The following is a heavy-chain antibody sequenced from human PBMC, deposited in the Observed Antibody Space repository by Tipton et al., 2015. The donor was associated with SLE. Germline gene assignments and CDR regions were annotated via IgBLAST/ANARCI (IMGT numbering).Heavy chain of an antibody. Sequence: TLSLTCTVYGGSFSGYYWSWIRQPPGKGLEWIGEINHSGSTNYNPSLKSRVTISVDTSKNQFSLKLSSVTAADTAVYYCAGDPHDSSGYYLYYFDYWGQGTLVTVSS. CDR1: GGSFSGYY. CDR3: AGDPHDSSGYYLYYFDY. J-gene: IGHJ4*02. V-gene: IGHV4-34*01. CDR2: INHSGST. D-gene: IGHD3-22*01.